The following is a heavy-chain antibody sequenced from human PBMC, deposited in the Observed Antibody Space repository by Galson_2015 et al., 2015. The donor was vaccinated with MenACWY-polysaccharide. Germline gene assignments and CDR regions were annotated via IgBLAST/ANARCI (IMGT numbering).Heavy chain of an antibody. V-gene: IGHV3-48*03. CDR3: VRGGGRFPENYYFDY. D-gene: IGHD3-16*01. CDR2: ISSGGTI. J-gene: IGHJ4*02. CDR1: GFTFSSYS. Sequence: SLRLSCAASGFTFSSYSMNWVRQAPGKGLEWVSYISSGGTIYYADSVKGRFTTSRDNAKNTLYLQMNSLSAEDTAVYYCVRGGGRFPENYYFDYWGQGTLVTVSS.